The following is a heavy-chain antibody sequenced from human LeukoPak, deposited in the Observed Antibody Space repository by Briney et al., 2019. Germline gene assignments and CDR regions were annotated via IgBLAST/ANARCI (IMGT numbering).Heavy chain of an antibody. D-gene: IGHD6-19*01. CDR1: GFTFSSYA. J-gene: IGHJ4*02. V-gene: IGHV3-30-3*01. CDR3: ARDWEQWLVDY. CDR2: ISYDGSNK. Sequence: PGGSLRLSCAASGFTFSSYAMHWVRQAPGKGLEWVAVISYDGSNKYYADSVKGRLTISRDNSKNTLYLQMNSLRAEDTAVYYCARDWEQWLVDYWGQGTLVTVSS.